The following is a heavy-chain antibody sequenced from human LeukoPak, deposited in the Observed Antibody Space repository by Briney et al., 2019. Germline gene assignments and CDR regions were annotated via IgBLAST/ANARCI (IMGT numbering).Heavy chain of an antibody. V-gene: IGHV3-21*01. CDR3: ARDFRTHGFDY. J-gene: IGHJ4*02. CDR2: ISSSSSYI. CDR1: GFTFDDYA. D-gene: IGHD2-2*01. Sequence: TTGGSLRLSYAASGFTFDDYAMHWVRHAPGKGLEWVSSISSSSSYIYYADSVKGRFTISRDNAKNSLYLQMNSLRAEDTAVYYCARDFRTHGFDYWGQGTLVTVSS.